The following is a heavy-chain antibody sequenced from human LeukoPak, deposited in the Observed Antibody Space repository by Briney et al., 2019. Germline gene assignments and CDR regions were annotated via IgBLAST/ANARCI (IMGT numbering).Heavy chain of an antibody. V-gene: IGHV3-7*01. CDR3: TRDLNQDSSG. Sequence: GGSLRLSCAASGFSFSGTWMTWVRQAPGKGLECVANIKPDGSEKYYLDSVKGRFTVSRDNAKNSLYLQMNSLRVEDTAIYYCTRDLNQDSSGWGQGTLVTVS. J-gene: IGHJ4*02. CDR2: IKPDGSEK. D-gene: IGHD3-22*01. CDR1: GFSFSGTW.